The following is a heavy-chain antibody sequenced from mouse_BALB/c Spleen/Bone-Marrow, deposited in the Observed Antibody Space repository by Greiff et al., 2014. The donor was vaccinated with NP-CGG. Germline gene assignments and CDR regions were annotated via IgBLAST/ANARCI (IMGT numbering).Heavy chain of an antibody. Sequence: QVQLKESGPELVKPGASVKISCKAPGYAFSSSWMNWVKQRPGQGLEWIGRIYPGDGDTNYNGKFKGKATLTADKSSSTAYMQLSSLTSVDSAVYFCARSGYDYENYWGQGTTLTVSS. CDR2: IYPGDGDT. CDR3: ARSGYDYENY. J-gene: IGHJ2*01. D-gene: IGHD2-4*01. V-gene: IGHV1-82*01. CDR1: GYAFSSSW.